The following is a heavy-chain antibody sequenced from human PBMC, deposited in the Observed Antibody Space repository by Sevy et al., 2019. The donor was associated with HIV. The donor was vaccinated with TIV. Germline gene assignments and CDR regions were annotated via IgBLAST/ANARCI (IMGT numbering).Heavy chain of an antibody. CDR1: GVSISTHS. CDR2: IYYNGNA. CDR3: ARDMDNFYGMDV. V-gene: IGHV4-59*11. D-gene: IGHD3-10*01. Sequence: SETLSLTCTVSGVSISTHSWSWIRQPPGKGLEYIGYIYYNGNANYNPSFQSRVTISRDTSMNQLSLKLTSVTAADTAVYYCARDMDNFYGMDVWGQGTTVTVSS. J-gene: IGHJ6*02.